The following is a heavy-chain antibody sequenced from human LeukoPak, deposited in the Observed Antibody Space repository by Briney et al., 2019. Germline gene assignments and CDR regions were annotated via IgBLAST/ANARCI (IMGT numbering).Heavy chain of an antibody. CDR3: ARSYRYSNHFDY. Sequence: SETLSLTCAVYGGSFSGYYWSWIRQPPGKGLEWIGEINHSGSTNYNPSLKSRVTISVDTSKNQFSLKLSSVTVADTAVYYCARSYRYSNHFDYWGQGTLVTVSS. CDR1: GGSFSGYY. J-gene: IGHJ4*02. CDR2: INHSGST. V-gene: IGHV4-34*01. D-gene: IGHD4-11*01.